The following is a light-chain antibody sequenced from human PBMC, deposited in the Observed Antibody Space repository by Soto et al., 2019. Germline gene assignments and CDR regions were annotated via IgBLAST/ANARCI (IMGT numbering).Light chain of an antibody. CDR3: QQYYSYPPYT. CDR2: AAS. V-gene: IGKV1-8*01. CDR1: QGISSY. J-gene: IGKJ2*01. Sequence: AIRMTQSPSSFSTSTGDRVTITCRASQGISSYLAWYQQKPGKAPKLLIYAASTLQSGVPSRFSGSGSGTDFTLTIRCLQSEDFATYSCQQYYSYPPYTFGQGTKLEIK.